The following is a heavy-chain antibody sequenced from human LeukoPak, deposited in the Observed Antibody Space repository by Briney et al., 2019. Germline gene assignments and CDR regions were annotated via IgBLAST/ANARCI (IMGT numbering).Heavy chain of an antibody. Sequence: PGGSLRLSCAASGFTFSSYWMSWVRQAPGKGLEWVANIKQDGSEKYYVDSVEGRFTISRDNAKNSLYLQMNSLRAEDTAVYYCARGSYYDSSGYYYLPPFAEYFQHWGQGTLVTVSS. D-gene: IGHD3-22*01. CDR3: ARGSYYDSSGYYYLPPFAEYFQH. V-gene: IGHV3-7*01. CDR2: IKQDGSEK. J-gene: IGHJ1*01. CDR1: GFTFSSYW.